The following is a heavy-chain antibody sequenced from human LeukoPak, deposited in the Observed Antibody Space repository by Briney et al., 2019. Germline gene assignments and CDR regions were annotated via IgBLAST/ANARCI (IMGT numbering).Heavy chain of an antibody. CDR1: GGSFGGYY. V-gene: IGHV4-34*01. CDR3: ASSGSSSGWYPDYFDY. J-gene: IGHJ4*02. CDR2: INHSGST. D-gene: IGHD6-19*01. Sequence: PSETLSLTCAVYGGSFGGYYWSWIRQPPGKGLEWIGEINHSGSTNYNPSLKSRVTISVDTSKNQFSLKLSSVTAADTAVYYCASSGSSSGWYPDYFDYWGQGTLVTVSS.